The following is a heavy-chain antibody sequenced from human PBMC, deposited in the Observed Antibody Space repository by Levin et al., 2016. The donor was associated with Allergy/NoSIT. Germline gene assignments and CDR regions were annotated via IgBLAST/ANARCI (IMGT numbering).Heavy chain of an antibody. CDR1: GFTFSSYA. CDR3: AKDGEQWLATYDY. J-gene: IGHJ4*02. D-gene: IGHD6-19*01. Sequence: GESLKISCAASGFTFSSYAMSWVRQAPGKGLEWVSAISGSGGATYYADSVKGRFTISRDNSKNMLYLQMNSLRAEDTAVYYCAKDGEQWLATYDYWGQGTLVTVSS. V-gene: IGHV3-23*01. CDR2: ISGSGGAT.